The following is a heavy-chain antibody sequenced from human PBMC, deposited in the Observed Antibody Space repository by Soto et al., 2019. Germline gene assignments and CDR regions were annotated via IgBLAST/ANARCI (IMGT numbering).Heavy chain of an antibody. J-gene: IGHJ4*02. Sequence: QVQLVESGGGVVQPGRSLRLSCAASGFPFTSYGMHWVRQGTDKGLEWVAIISYDGSDKYYADSVKGRFTISRDNSKNTLYLQLNSLRPEDVALYYFVGGQYHFYYRGQGRLVIVSS. CDR2: ISYDGSDK. CDR3: VGGQYHFYY. D-gene: IGHD2-2*01. CDR1: GFPFTSYG. V-gene: IGHV3-30*03.